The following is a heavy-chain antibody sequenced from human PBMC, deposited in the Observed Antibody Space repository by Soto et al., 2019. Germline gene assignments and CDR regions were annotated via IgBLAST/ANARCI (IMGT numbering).Heavy chain of an antibody. CDR1: GYSFTSYW. CDR2: IDPSDSYT. CDR3: ARHQLYHPDTAMADY. J-gene: IGHJ4*02. V-gene: IGHV5-10-1*01. Sequence: PGESRKISCKGSGYSFTSYWISWVRQMPGKGLEWMGRIDPSDSYTNYSPSFQGHVTISADKSISTAYLQWSSLKASDTAMYYCARHQLYHPDTAMADYWGQGTLVTVSS. D-gene: IGHD5-18*01.